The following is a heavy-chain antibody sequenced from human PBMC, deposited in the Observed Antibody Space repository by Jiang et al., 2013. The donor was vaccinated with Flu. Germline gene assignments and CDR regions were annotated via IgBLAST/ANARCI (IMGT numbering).Heavy chain of an antibody. Sequence: GSGLVKPSQTLSLTCTVSGGSISSGGYYWSWIRQHSGKGLEWIGYIYYSGSTYYNPSLKSRISISVDTSQNQFSLKLSSVTAADTAVYYCARDLGTVTTCCYYGMDVWGQGTTVTVSS. D-gene: IGHD4-17*01. J-gene: IGHJ6*02. V-gene: IGHV4-31*03. CDR1: GGSISSGGYY. CDR2: IYYSGST. CDR3: ARDLGTVTTCCYYGMDV.